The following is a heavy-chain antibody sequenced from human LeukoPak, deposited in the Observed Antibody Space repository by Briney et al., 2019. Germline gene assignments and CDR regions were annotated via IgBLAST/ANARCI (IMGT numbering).Heavy chain of an antibody. CDR2: IRYDGSNK. D-gene: IGHD6-13*01. CDR1: GFTFSSYG. J-gene: IGHJ4*02. CDR3: AKDRPTVYSSSWLHFLDS. V-gene: IGHV3-30*02. Sequence: GGSLRLSCAASGFTFSSYGMHWVRQAPGKGLEWVAFIRYDGSNKYYADSVKGRFTISRDNSKNTLYLQMNSLRADDTAVYYCAKDRPTVYSSSWLHFLDSWGQGTLVTVSS.